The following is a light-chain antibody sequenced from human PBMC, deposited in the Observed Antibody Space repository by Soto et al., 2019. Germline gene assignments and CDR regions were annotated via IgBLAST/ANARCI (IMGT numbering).Light chain of an antibody. CDR3: QHYGSSWT. J-gene: IGKJ1*01. Sequence: EIVLTQSPATLSLSPGERATLSCRASQSFSSSYLAWYQQKAGQAPRLLIYGASNRATGIPDRFSGSGSGTDFILTISRLEPEDFAVYYCQHYGSSWTFGQGTKVDIK. CDR2: GAS. V-gene: IGKV3-20*01. CDR1: QSFSSSY.